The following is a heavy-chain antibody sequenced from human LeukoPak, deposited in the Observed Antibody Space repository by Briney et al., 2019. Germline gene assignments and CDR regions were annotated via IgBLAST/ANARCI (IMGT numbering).Heavy chain of an antibody. CDR2: IYSSGST. CDR3: ARDLGAFTMITRGAFDI. J-gene: IGHJ3*02. Sequence: SETLSLTCTVSGGSISSGSYYWNWIRQPAGKGLEWIGRIYSSGSTNYNPSLKSRVTISVDKSKNQFSLKLSSVTAADTAVYYCARDLGAFTMITRGAFDIWGQGTMVTVSS. CDR1: GGSISSGSYY. V-gene: IGHV4-61*02. D-gene: IGHD3-22*01.